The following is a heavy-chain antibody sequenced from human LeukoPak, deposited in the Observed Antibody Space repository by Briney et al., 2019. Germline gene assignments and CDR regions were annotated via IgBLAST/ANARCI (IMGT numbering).Heavy chain of an antibody. CDR1: GYTLTELS. Sequence: GASVKVSYKVSGYTLTELSMHWVRQAPGKGLEWMGGFDPEDGETIYAQKFQGRVTMTEDTSTDTAYMELSSLRSEDTAVYYCATASLMVRGVIMFFDYWGQGTLVTVSS. CDR3: ATASLMVRGVIMFFDY. CDR2: FDPEDGET. V-gene: IGHV1-24*01. D-gene: IGHD3-10*01. J-gene: IGHJ4*02.